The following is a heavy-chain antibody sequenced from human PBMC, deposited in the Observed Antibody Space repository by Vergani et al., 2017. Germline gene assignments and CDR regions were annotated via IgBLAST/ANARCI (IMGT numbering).Heavy chain of an antibody. D-gene: IGHD3-10*01. CDR2: IDWDDDK. Sequence: QVTLKESGPALVKPTQTLTLTCTFSGFSLSTSGMRVSWIRQPPGKALEWLARIDWDDDKFYSTSLKTRLTISKDTSKNQVVLTMTNMDPVDTATYYCARSIWFGEPSPLDYWGQGTLVTVSS. J-gene: IGHJ4*02. CDR3: ARSIWFGEPSPLDY. V-gene: IGHV2-70*04. CDR1: GFSLSTSGMR.